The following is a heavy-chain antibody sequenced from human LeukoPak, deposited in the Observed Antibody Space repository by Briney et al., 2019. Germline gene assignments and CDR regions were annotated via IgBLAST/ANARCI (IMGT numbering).Heavy chain of an antibody. Sequence: GGSLRLSCGASGFTFSRYGMHWVRQAPGKGLEWVTYIRKDGSEKYYADSVKGRFTISRDSSKNMVYLQMNSLRAEDTAIYYCAKDSSWAFDYWGQGTLVSVSS. CDR3: AKDSSWAFDY. D-gene: IGHD6-13*01. CDR2: IRKDGSEK. CDR1: GFTFSRYG. V-gene: IGHV3-30*02. J-gene: IGHJ4*02.